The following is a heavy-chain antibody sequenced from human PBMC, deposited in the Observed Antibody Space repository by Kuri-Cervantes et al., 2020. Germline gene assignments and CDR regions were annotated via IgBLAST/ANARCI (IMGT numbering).Heavy chain of an antibody. J-gene: IGHJ4*01. Sequence: ASVKVSCKASGYTFTSYYMHWVRQAPGQGLEWMGWISGYNGDTKYAQKLQGRVTMTTDTSTSTAHMELRSLGSDDTAVYYCARDSTSTGWHNFDYWGQGTLVTVSS. V-gene: IGHV1-18*04. D-gene: IGHD6-19*01. CDR2: ISGYNGDT. CDR1: GYTFTSYY. CDR3: ARDSTSTGWHNFDY.